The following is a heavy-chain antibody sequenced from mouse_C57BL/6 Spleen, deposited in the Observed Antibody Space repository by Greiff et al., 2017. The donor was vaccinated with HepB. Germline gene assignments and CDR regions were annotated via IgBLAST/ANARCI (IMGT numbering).Heavy chain of an antibody. CDR3: SKNRLRGGAMDY. J-gene: IGHJ4*01. CDR1: GFSLTSYG. V-gene: IGHV2-5*01. D-gene: IGHD2-4*01. CDR2: IWRGGST. Sequence: QVQLKESGPGLVQPSQSLSITCTVSGFSLTSYGVHWVRQSPGKGLEWLGVIWRGGSTDYNAAFMSRLSITKDNSKSQGFFKMNSLQADDTAIYYCSKNRLRGGAMDYWGQGTSVTVSS.